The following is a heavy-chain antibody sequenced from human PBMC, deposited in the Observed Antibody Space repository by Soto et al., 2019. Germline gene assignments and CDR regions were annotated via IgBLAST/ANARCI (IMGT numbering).Heavy chain of an antibody. CDR1: GGSFSGYY. CDR3: AREGDVLRYFDWPPYSFDY. D-gene: IGHD3-9*01. J-gene: IGHJ4*02. Sequence: SETLSLTCAVYGGSFSGYYWSWIRQPPGKGLEWIGEINHSGSTNYNPSLKSRVTISVDTSKNQFSLKLSSVTAADTAVYYCAREGDVLRYFDWPPYSFDYWGQGTLVTVSS. CDR2: INHSGST. V-gene: IGHV4-34*01.